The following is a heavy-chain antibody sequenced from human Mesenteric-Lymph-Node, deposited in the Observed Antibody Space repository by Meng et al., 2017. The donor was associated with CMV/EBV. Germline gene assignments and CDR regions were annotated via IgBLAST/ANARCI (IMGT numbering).Heavy chain of an antibody. V-gene: IGHV1-2*02. J-gene: IGHJ4*02. CDR3: AKAGYSSDWYEIDY. CDR1: GYTFTGYY. D-gene: IGHD6-13*01. Sequence: ASVKVSCKASGYTFTGYYMHWVRQAPGQGLEWMGWINPNSGGTKYAQKFQGRVTVTRDTSISTAYMELSRPRSDDTAVYYCAKAGYSSDWYEIDYWGQGTLVTVSS. CDR2: INPNSGGT.